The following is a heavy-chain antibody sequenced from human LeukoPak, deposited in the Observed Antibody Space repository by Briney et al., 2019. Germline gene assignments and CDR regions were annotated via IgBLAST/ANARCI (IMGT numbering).Heavy chain of an antibody. J-gene: IGHJ5*02. CDR2: MYHSGNT. CDR3: ARVKDTARFDP. CDR1: GYSISSGYY. V-gene: IGHV4-38-2*02. D-gene: IGHD5-18*01. Sequence: SGTLSLTCTVSGYSISSGYYWAWIRQPPGKGLEWIGSMYHSGNTYYNPSLKSRVTIAVDTSKNQFSLKLSSVTTADTAVYYCARVKDTARFDPWGQGTLVTVSS.